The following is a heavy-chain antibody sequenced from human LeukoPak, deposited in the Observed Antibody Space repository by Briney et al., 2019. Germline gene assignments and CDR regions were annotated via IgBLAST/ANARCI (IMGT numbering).Heavy chain of an antibody. Sequence: GAALRLSCAASGFTFSNYVMHSVRQAPGKGLEWVALIWSDGSNKYYAESVKGRFTISRDNSKITLYLQMNNLRAEDRSVYVCATAEGYNYDHPLDYWGQGTPVTVSS. J-gene: IGHJ4*02. CDR1: GFTFSNYV. V-gene: IGHV3-33*01. CDR3: ATAEGYNYDHPLDY. CDR2: IWSDGSNK. D-gene: IGHD5-18*01.